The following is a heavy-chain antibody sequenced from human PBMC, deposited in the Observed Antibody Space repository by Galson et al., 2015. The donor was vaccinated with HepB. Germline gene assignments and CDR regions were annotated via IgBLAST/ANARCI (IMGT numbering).Heavy chain of an antibody. Sequence: SLRTSGAASKILFSNSPRHKGRQAPSTALDSVTVISYDRSNKYYSDSVKGRFTISRDNSKNTLYLQMNSLRAEDTAVYYCARGDGGTMVRGVILSFAFWGQGTLVTVSS. D-gene: IGHD3-10*01. CDR1: KILFSNSP. CDR3: ARGDGGTMVRGVILSFAF. CDR2: ISYDRSNK. J-gene: IGHJ4*02. V-gene: IGHV3-30-3*01.